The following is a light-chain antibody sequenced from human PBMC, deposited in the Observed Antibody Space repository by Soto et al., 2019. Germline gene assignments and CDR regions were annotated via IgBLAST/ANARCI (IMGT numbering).Light chain of an antibody. Sequence: SPGALSLKKGERATLSCRASESVSSISLAWYQQKPGQAPRLLMHGASSRATGIPARFSGSGSGTDFTLTISSLAPEDFAIYYCHQRQSWPRTFGQGT. V-gene: IGKV3-20*01. CDR1: ESVSSIS. CDR3: HQRQSWPRT. J-gene: IGKJ1*01. CDR2: GAS.